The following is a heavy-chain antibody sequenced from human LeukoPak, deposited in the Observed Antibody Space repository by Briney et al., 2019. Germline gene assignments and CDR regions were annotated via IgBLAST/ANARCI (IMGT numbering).Heavy chain of an antibody. CDR1: GGSISSGGYY. J-gene: IGHJ5*02. D-gene: IGHD3-3*01. V-gene: IGHV4-31*03. CDR3: ARGSAIFHNWFDP. CDR2: IYYSGST. Sequence: SETLSLTCTVSGGSISSGGYYWSWIRQHPGKGLEWIGYIYYSGSTYYSPSLKSRVTISVDTSKNQFSLKLSSVTAADTAVYYCARGSAIFHNWFDPWGQGTLVTVSS.